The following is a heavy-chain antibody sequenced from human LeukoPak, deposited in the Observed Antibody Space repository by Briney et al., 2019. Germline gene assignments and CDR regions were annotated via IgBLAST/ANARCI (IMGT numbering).Heavy chain of an antibody. Sequence: GGSLRLSCAASGFTFSDYYMSWIRQAPGKGLEWVSYISSSGSTIYYADSVKGRFTISRDNAKNSLYLQMNSLRAEDTAVYYCARDSRLRYFDWPAGWFDPWGQGTLVTVSS. J-gene: IGHJ5*02. V-gene: IGHV3-11*01. CDR3: ARDSRLRYFDWPAGWFDP. D-gene: IGHD3-9*01. CDR1: GFTFSDYY. CDR2: ISSSGSTI.